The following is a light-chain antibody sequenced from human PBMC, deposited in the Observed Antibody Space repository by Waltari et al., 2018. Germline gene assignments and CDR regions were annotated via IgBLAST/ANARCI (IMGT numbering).Light chain of an antibody. J-gene: IGKJ1*01. CDR3: QKYVNLPAT. V-gene: IGKV3-20*01. CDR1: QSVGRF. CDR2: HAS. Sequence: EIVFTQSPSTLSFSPGERATLSCTASQSVGRFLAWYQEKPGQATRLLIYHASIRATGIPDRFSGSGSGTDFSLTISGLEPEDFAVYYCQKYVNLPATFGQGTKVEIK.